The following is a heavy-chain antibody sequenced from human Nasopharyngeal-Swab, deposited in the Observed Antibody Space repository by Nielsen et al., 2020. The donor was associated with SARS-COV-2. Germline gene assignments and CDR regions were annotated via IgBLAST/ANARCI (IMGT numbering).Heavy chain of an antibody. CDR1: GFTFSSYW. D-gene: IGHD3-3*01. CDR2: IDGDGSIT. CDR3: ASPYYDFWSGYQYLDY. J-gene: IGHJ4*02. V-gene: IGHV3-74*01. Sequence: GESLKISCAASGFTFSSYWMHWVRLAPGKGLVWVARIDGDGSITNYADSVEGRFGISRDNAKNTVYLQMNSLRAEDTAVYYCASPYYDFWSGYQYLDYWGQGTLVTVSS.